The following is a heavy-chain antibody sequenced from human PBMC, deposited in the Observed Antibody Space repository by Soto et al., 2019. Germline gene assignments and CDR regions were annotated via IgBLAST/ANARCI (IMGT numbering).Heavy chain of an antibody. CDR2: ISSGGSDV. J-gene: IGHJ4*02. D-gene: IGHD1-1*01. Sequence: EVQLVESGGGLVKPGGSLRLSCAASGFTFSSYTIHWVRQAPGKGLEWVSSISSGGSDVYYADSVKGRFTISRDNAKNSLYLQMYSLRAEDTAVYYCARGRDNPTDYWGQGTLVTVSS. V-gene: IGHV3-21*01. CDR3: ARGRDNPTDY. CDR1: GFTFSSYT.